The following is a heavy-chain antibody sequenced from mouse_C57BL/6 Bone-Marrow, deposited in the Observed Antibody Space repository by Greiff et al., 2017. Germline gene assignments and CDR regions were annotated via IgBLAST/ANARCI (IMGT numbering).Heavy chain of an antibody. J-gene: IGHJ2*01. CDR3: ARQFITTVVADY. D-gene: IGHD1-1*01. Sequence: EVQGVESGGDLVKPGGSLKLSCAASGFTFSSYGMSWVRQTPDKRLEWVATISSGGSYTYYPDSVKGRFTISRDNAKNTLYLQMSSLKSEDTAMYYCARQFITTVVADYWGQGTTLTVSS. CDR2: ISSGGSYT. V-gene: IGHV5-6*01. CDR1: GFTFSSYG.